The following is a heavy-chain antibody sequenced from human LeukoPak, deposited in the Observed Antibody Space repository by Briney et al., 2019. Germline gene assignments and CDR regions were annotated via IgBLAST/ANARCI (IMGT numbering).Heavy chain of an antibody. Sequence: AGGSLRLSCAASGFTFDDYAMHWVRQAPGKGLEWVSLISGDGGSTYYADSVKGRFTISRDNSKNSLYLQMNSLRTEDTALYYCAQEYSYGYSMFDYWGQGTLVTVSS. CDR2: ISGDGGST. V-gene: IGHV3-43*02. CDR1: GFTFDDYA. J-gene: IGHJ4*02. CDR3: AQEYSYGYSMFDY. D-gene: IGHD5-18*01.